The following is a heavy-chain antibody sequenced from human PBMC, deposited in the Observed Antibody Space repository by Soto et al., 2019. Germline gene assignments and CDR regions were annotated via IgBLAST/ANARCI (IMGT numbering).Heavy chain of an antibody. CDR3: TTDLLVGIAAAGIRSGY. D-gene: IGHD6-13*01. CDR1: GFTFSNAW. CDR2: IKSKTDGGTT. Sequence: AGGSLRLSCAASGFTFSNAWMSWVRQAPGKGLEWVGRIKSKTDGGTTDYAAPVKGRFTISRDDSKNTLYLQMNSLKTEDTAVYYCTTDLLVGIAAAGIRSGYWGQGTLVTVSS. J-gene: IGHJ4*02. V-gene: IGHV3-15*01.